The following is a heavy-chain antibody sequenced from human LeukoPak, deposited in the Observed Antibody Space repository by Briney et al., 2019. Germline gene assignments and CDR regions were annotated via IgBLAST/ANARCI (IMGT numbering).Heavy chain of an antibody. J-gene: IGHJ4*02. CDR2: ISSSSSTI. CDR3: ARERVVPAAKRMDY. D-gene: IGHD2-2*01. CDR1: GFTFSSYS. V-gene: IGHV3-48*01. Sequence: PGGSLRLSCAASGFTFSSYSMNWVRQAPGKGLEWVSYISSSSSTIYYADSVKGRFTISRDNAKNSLYLQMNSLRAEDTAVYYCARERVVPAAKRMDYWGQGTLVTVSS.